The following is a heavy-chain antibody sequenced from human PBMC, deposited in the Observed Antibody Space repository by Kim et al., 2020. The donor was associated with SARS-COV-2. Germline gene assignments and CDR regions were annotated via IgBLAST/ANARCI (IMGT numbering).Heavy chain of an antibody. Sequence: ASVKVSCKASGYTFTSYDINWVRQATGQGLEWMGWMNPNSGNTGYAQKFQGRVTMTRNTSISTAYMELSSLRSEDTAVCYCARVRSARRLLDYYYMDVWGKGTTVTVSS. J-gene: IGHJ6*03. V-gene: IGHV1-8*01. CDR1: GYTFTSYD. CDR2: MNPNSGNT. CDR3: ARVRSARRLLDYYYMDV. D-gene: IGHD6-6*01.